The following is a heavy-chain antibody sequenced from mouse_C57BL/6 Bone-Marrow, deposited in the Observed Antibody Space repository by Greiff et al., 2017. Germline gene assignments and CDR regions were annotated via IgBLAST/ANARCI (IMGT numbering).Heavy chain of an antibody. CDR3: TRGRLYSNGFAY. D-gene: IGHD2-5*01. J-gene: IGHJ3*01. CDR1: GFTFSSYA. Sequence: EVKLVESGEGLVKPGGSLKLSCAASGFTFSSYAMSWVRQTPEKRLEWVAYISSGGDYIYYADTVKGRFTISRDNARNTLYLQMSSLKSEDTAMYYCTRGRLYSNGFAYWGQGTLVTVSA. CDR2: ISSGGDYI. V-gene: IGHV5-9-1*02.